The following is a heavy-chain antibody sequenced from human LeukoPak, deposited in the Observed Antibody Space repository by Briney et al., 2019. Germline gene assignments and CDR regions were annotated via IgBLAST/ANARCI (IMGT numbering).Heavy chain of an antibody. V-gene: IGHV3-48*03. J-gene: IGHJ4*02. CDR1: GFTFSSYE. Sequence: GGSLRLSCAASGFTFSSYEMNWVRQAPGKGLEWVSYITGSGDTIYYADSVKGRFTISRDTAKNSLYLQMNSPRAEDTAVYYCARRFDHWGQGTLVTVSS. CDR3: ARRFDH. CDR2: ITGSGDTI.